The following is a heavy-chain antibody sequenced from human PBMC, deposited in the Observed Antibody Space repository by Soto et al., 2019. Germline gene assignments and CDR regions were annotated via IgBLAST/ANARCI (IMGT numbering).Heavy chain of an antibody. CDR2: IDPSGGVT. D-gene: IGHD3-16*01. Sequence: QVQLIQFGAEVKKPGASVKVSCRASGYTFTKFHIHWVRQSPGQGLEWMGMIDPSGGVTRDAQRFQGRITITSDKSTSSVYMELRGLTSEDTAVYYCERDVIGHDNYETIGYYFDHWGPGTLVTVSS. J-gene: IGHJ4*02. CDR1: GYTFTKFH. CDR3: ERDVIGHDNYETIGYYFDH. V-gene: IGHV1-46*01.